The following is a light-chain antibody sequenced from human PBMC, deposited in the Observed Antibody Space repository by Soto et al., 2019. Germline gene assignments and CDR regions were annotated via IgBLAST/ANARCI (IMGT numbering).Light chain of an antibody. CDR2: AVT. J-gene: IGLJ3*02. V-gene: IGLV2-14*01. CDR1: SSDVGGYNY. CDR3: SSYTSGTTLGV. Sequence: QSALTQPASVSGSPGQSITISCTGTSSDVGGYNYVSWYQQYPGKAPKLMIYAVTNRPSGVSNRFSGSKSGNTASLTISGLQAEDEADYYCSSYTSGTTLGVFGGGTKLTVL.